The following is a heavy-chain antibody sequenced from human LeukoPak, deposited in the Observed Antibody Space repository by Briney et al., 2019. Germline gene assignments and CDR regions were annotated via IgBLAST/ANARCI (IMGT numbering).Heavy chain of an antibody. Sequence: GGPLRLSCAASGFTFSSYGMHWVRQAPGKGLEWVAFIRYDGSNKYYADSVKGRFTISRDNSKNTLYLQMNSLRAEDTAVYYCAKDRRYSSSWYDGMDVWGQGTTVTVSS. V-gene: IGHV3-30*02. CDR1: GFTFSSYG. J-gene: IGHJ6*02. D-gene: IGHD6-13*01. CDR3: AKDRRYSSSWYDGMDV. CDR2: IRYDGSNK.